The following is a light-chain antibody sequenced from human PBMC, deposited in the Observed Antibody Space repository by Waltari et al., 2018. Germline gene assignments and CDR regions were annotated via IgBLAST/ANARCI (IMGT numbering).Light chain of an antibody. CDR2: TNN. V-gene: IGLV1-44*01. J-gene: IGLJ3*02. CDR3: ATWDDSLNGPRWV. CDR1: SSNIGRDN. Sequence: QPVLTQPPSASGTPGQRVTISCSGNSSNIGRDNVNWYQQPPGAAPKLLIHTNNQRPSGVPDRFSGSKSGTSASLAISGLQSEDEAHYYCATWDDSLNGPRWVFGGGTKLTV.